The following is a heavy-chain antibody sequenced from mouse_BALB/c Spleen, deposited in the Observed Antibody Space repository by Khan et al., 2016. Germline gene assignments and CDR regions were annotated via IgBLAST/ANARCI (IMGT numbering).Heavy chain of an antibody. CDR2: INTYTGEP. Sequence: QIQLVQSGPELKKPGETVKISCKASGYTFTNYGMNWVKQAPGKGLKWMGWINTYTGEPTYADDFKGRFAFSLDTSASTAYLQINSLKNEDTATYCCARGDGDLFDYWGQGTTLTVSS. D-gene: IGHD2-13*01. CDR1: GYTFTNYG. V-gene: IGHV9-3-1*01. J-gene: IGHJ2*01. CDR3: ARGDGDLFDY.